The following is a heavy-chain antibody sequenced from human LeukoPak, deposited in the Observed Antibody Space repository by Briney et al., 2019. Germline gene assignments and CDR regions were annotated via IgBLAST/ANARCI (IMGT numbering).Heavy chain of an antibody. CDR2: IYSGGST. J-gene: IGHJ4*02. Sequence: PGGSLRLSCAASGFTFSSNYMSWVRQAPGKGLEWVSVIYSGGSTYYADSVKGRFTISRDNSKNTLYLQMNSLRAEDTAVYYCARVRLELAGPIFDYWGQGTLVTVSS. D-gene: IGHD6-19*01. CDR3: ARVRLELAGPIFDY. CDR1: GFTFSSNY. V-gene: IGHV3-53*01.